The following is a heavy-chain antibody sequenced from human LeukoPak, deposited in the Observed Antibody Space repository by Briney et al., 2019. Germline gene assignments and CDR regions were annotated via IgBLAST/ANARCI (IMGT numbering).Heavy chain of an antibody. CDR2: INHSGST. J-gene: IGHJ4*02. Sequence: SETLSLTCAVYGGSFSGYYWSWIRQPPGKGLEWIGEINHSGSTNYNPSLKSRVTISVGTSKNQFSLKLSSVTAADTAVYYCVRVDYGDYPFDYWGQGTLVTVSS. CDR3: VRVDYGDYPFDY. D-gene: IGHD4-17*01. CDR1: GGSFSGYY. V-gene: IGHV4-34*01.